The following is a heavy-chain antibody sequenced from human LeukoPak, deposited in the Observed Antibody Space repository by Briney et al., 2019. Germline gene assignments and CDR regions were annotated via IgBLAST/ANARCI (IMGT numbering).Heavy chain of an antibody. Sequence: GGSLRLSCAVSGFTFSGFWMSWSRQAPGKGLEWVASINSDGSEGYYADVVKGRFTISRDNAKNSLYLQINSLRAEDTAVYYCARSSYSSSSSVWGQGTKVTVSS. D-gene: IGHD6-6*01. CDR3: ARSSYSSSSSV. CDR2: INSDGSEG. V-gene: IGHV3-7*03. J-gene: IGHJ3*01. CDR1: GFTFSGFW.